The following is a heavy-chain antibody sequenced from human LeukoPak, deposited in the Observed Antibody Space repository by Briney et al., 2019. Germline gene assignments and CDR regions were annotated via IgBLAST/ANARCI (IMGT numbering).Heavy chain of an antibody. D-gene: IGHD3-3*01. CDR3: ARVNFWSGYYDPSSDWFDP. CDR1: GGSISSGDYY. CDR2: IYYSGST. V-gene: IGHV4-30-4*08. Sequence: SETLSLTCTVSGGSISSGDYYWSWIRQPPGKGLEWIGYIYYSGSTYYNPPLKSRVTISVDTSKNQFSLKLSSVTAADTAVYYCARVNFWSGYYDPSSDWFDPWGQGTLVTVSS. J-gene: IGHJ5*02.